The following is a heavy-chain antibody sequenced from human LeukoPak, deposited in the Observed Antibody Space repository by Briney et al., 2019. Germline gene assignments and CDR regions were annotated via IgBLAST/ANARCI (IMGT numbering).Heavy chain of an antibody. CDR2: INHSGST. J-gene: IGHJ5*02. CDR1: GGSFSGYY. Sequence: SETLSLTCAVYGGSFSGYYWSWIRQPPGKGLEWIGEINHSGSTYYNPSLKSRVTISVDTSKNQFSLKLSSVTAADTAVYYCATFHSGSYWGGYNWFDPWGQGTLVTVSS. D-gene: IGHD1-26*01. V-gene: IGHV4-34*01. CDR3: ATFHSGSYWGGYNWFDP.